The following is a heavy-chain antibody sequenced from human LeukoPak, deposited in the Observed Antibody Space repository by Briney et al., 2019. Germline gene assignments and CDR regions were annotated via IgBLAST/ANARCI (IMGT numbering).Heavy chain of an antibody. D-gene: IGHD1-26*01. J-gene: IGHJ3*02. CDR2: MTGSGSIT. Sequence: GGSLRLSCAASGFTFSSYAMSWVRQAPGRGLECVSTMTGSGSITRYADSVKGRFIISRDNSKNTLYLQMNSLRAEDTAIYYCAKGPWDLPHAFDIWGLGTMVTVSS. CDR3: AKGPWDLPHAFDI. CDR1: GFTFSSYA. V-gene: IGHV3-23*01.